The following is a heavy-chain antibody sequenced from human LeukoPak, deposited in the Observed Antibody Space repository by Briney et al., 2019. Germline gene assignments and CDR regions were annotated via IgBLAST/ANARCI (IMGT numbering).Heavy chain of an antibody. CDR1: GFSFSNFA. CDR3: ARARGRWHLLPLDF. CDR2: ISHDGGTK. V-gene: IGHV3-30*04. Sequence: PGGSLRLSCAASGFSFSNFAIHWVRQAQGKGLEWLAVISHDGGTKHYADSVKGRFTISRDNSNNSLSLQMNSLSAEDTAVYYCARARGRWHLLPLDFWGQGTLVTVSS. J-gene: IGHJ4*02. D-gene: IGHD1-26*01.